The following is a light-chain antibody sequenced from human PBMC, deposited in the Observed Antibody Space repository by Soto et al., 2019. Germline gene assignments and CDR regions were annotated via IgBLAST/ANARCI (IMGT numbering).Light chain of an antibody. J-gene: IGLJ1*01. V-gene: IGLV1-51*02. Sequence: QAVVTQPPSVSAAPGQKVTISCSGSSSNIGNNYVSWYQQLPGTAPKLLIYENNKRPSGIPDRFSGSKSGTSATLGITGLQTGDEADYYCGTWDNSLSAVFGTGTKLTVL. CDR3: GTWDNSLSAV. CDR1: SSNIGNNY. CDR2: ENN.